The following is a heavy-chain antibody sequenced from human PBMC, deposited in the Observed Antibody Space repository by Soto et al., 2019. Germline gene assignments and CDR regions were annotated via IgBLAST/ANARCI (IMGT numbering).Heavy chain of an antibody. V-gene: IGHV1-69*01. J-gene: IGHJ6*02. CDR2: IIPLFGTT. CDR3: AAELGFGKLSVV. CDR1: GDTFKNCV. D-gene: IGHD3-10*01. Sequence: QVQVVQSGVEVRRPGSSVKVSCKASGDTFKNCVISWVRQAPGQGLEWMGGIIPLFGTTDFAQRFQGRLTITTYESTTTAYMELSRLKSEDTATYYCAAELGFGKLSVVWGQGTTVIVS.